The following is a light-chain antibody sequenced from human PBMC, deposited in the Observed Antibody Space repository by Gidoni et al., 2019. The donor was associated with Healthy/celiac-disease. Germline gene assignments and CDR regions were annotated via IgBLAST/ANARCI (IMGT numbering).Light chain of an antibody. J-gene: IGLJ3*02. CDR2: GNR. Sequence: QSVLTQPPPVSGAPGQRVTISCTGSSSNIGTGYDVHRYHHLPVTTPKHLIYGNRNRPSGVPDRFSGSKSGTSASLAITGLQAEDEADYYCQSYDSSLSDWVFGGGTKLTVL. CDR3: QSYDSSLSDWV. CDR1: SSNIGTGYD. V-gene: IGLV1-40*01.